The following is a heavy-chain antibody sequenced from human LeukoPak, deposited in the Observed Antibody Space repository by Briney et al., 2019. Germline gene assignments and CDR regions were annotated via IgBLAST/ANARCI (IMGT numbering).Heavy chain of an antibody. V-gene: IGHV1-69*06. Sequence: ASVKVSCKASGYTFSNYNVHWVRQAPGQGLEWMGGIIPIFGTANYAQKFQGRVTITADKSTSTAYMELSSLRSEDTAVYYCARESRITIFGVVITAFDIWGQGTMVTVSS. D-gene: IGHD3-3*01. CDR2: IIPIFGTA. CDR1: GYTFSNYN. J-gene: IGHJ3*02. CDR3: ARESRITIFGVVITAFDI.